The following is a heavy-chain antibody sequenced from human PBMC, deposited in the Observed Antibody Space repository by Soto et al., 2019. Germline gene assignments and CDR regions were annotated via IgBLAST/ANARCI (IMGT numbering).Heavy chain of an antibody. D-gene: IGHD4-17*01. CDR2: INPNSGGT. Sequence: ASVKVSCKASGYTFTGYYMHWVRQAPGQWLEWMGWINPNSGGTNYAQKFQGWVTMTRDTSISTAYMELSRLRSDDTAVYYCARDLTVTTTMGYWGQGTLVTVSS. V-gene: IGHV1-2*04. CDR3: ARDLTVTTTMGY. CDR1: GYTFTGYY. J-gene: IGHJ4*02.